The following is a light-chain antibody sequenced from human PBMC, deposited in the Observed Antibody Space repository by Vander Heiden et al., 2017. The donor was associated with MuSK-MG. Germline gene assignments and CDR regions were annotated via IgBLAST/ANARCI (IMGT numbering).Light chain of an antibody. CDR1: TGDVPSGHY. V-gene: IGLV7-46*01. CDR2: DTS. J-gene: IGLJ2*01. CDR3: LLSDSGAVV. Sequence: QAVVTQEPSLTVSPGGTVTPTCGSSTGDVPSGHYPYWVQQKPGQAPRTLIYDTSNTHAWTPARFSGALIGGKAALTLSGAQPEDEDEYDCLLSDSGAVVFGGGTKLTVL.